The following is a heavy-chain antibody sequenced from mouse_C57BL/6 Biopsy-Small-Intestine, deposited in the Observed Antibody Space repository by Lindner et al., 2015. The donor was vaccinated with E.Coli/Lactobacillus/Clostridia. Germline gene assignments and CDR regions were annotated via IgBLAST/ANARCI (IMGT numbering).Heavy chain of an antibody. CDR3: ARRTSSGFDY. CDR1: GYTFTNYW. J-gene: IGHJ2*01. CDR2: IYPGGGYT. D-gene: IGHD3-2*02. V-gene: IGHV1-63*01. Sequence: VQLQESGAELVRPGTSVKMSCKASGYTFTNYWIGWAKQRPGHGLERIGDIYPGGGYTNYNEKFKGKATLTADKSSSTAYMQFSSLTSEDSAIYYCARRTSSGFDYWGQGTTLTVSS.